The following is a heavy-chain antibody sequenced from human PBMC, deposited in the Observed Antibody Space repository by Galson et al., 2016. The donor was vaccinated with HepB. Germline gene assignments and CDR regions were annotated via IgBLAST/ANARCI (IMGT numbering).Heavy chain of an antibody. CDR1: GFTFSTYS. V-gene: IGHV3-21*01. Sequence: SLRLSCAASGFTFSTYSMNWVRQAPGKGLEWVSSISGDSNYIYYADSVKGRITISRDNGKSSVYLQMNSLRVDDTAVYYCARNKRAESKIYGMDVWGQGTTVTVSS. D-gene: IGHD2/OR15-2a*01. CDR2: ISGDSNYI. J-gene: IGHJ6*02. CDR3: ARNKRAESKIYGMDV.